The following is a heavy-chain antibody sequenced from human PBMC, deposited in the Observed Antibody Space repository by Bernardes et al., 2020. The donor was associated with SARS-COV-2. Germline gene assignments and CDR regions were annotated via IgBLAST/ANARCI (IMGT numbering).Heavy chain of an antibody. CDR1: GYTLTELA. CDR3: ATGGPWVTYFDF. V-gene: IGHV1-24*01. Sequence: ASVKVSCKISGYTLTELAMYWVRQAPGKGLEWMGAFDPEDGETIYAQKFQGRVTMTEDTSTDTAYMELSGLRSEDTAMYYCATGGPWVTYFDFWGQGTLVTVSS. J-gene: IGHJ4*02. D-gene: IGHD3-16*01. CDR2: FDPEDGET.